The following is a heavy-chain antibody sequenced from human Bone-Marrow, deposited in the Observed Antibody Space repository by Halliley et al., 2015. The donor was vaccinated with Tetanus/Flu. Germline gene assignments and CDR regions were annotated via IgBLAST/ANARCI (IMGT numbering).Heavy chain of an antibody. CDR1: GFSFNTYA. CDR2: ISSDGSTK. CDR3: AKEKWIERSYYFDP. D-gene: IGHD5-12*01. J-gene: IGHJ4*02. Sequence: SLRLSCAASGFSFNTYALHWVRQAPGKGLEWVAVISSDGSTKYYGDSVKGRFTISRDNSENTLFLQMNSLRAEDTAVYYCAKEKWIERSYYFDPWGQGTLVTVSS. V-gene: IGHV3-30-3*02.